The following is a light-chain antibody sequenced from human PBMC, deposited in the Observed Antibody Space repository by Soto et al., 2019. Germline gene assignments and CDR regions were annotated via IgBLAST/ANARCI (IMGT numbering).Light chain of an antibody. Sequence: QSVLTQPASGSGSPGQSITLSCTGTSSDVGAYGYVSWYQQHPGKAPKLMIYEVSYRPSGVSNRFSGSKTGNAASLTISGLQAEDEADYYCSSYTTSSTVVFGGGTKLTVL. J-gene: IGLJ2*01. V-gene: IGLV2-14*01. CDR3: SSYTTSSTVV. CDR2: EVS. CDR1: SSDVGAYGY.